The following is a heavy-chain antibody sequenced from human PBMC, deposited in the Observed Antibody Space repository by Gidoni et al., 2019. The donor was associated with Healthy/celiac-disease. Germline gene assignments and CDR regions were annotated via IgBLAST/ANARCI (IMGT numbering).Heavy chain of an antibody. CDR1: GFTFSNAW. CDR3: TTGPSPLWFGEAVRDY. V-gene: IGHV3-15*01. J-gene: IGHJ4*02. Sequence: EVQLVESGGGLVKPGGSLRLSCAASGFTFSNAWMSWVRQAPGKGLEWVGRIKSKTDGGTTDYAAPVKGRFTISRDDSKNTLYLQMNSLKTEDTAVYYCTTGPSPLWFGEAVRDYWGQGTLVTVSS. D-gene: IGHD3-10*01. CDR2: IKSKTDGGTT.